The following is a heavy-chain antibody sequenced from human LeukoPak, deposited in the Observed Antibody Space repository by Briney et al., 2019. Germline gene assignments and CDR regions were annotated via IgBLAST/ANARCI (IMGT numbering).Heavy chain of an antibody. D-gene: IGHD3-10*01. V-gene: IGHV3-23*01. CDR3: AKDRLVRGAANWFDP. J-gene: IGHJ5*02. CDR1: GFTFSSYA. Sequence: GGSLRLSCAASGFTFSSYAMSWVRQAPGKGLEWVSAISGSGGSTYYADSVKGRFTISRDNSKNTLYLQMNSLRAEDTAVYYCAKDRLVRGAANWFDPWGQGTLVTVSS. CDR2: ISGSGGST.